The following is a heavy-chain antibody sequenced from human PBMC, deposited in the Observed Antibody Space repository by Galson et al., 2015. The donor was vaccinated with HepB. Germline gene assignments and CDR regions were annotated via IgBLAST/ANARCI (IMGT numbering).Heavy chain of an antibody. Sequence: ETLSLTCTVSGGSISSSSYYWGWIRQPPGKGLEWIGYIYYSGRTNYNPSLKSRVTISADTSKNQFSLKLSSVTAADTAVYYCALYGSGSSADYWGRGTLVTVSS. CDR1: GGSISSSSYY. J-gene: IGHJ4*02. V-gene: IGHV4-61*05. CDR3: ALYGSGSSADY. CDR2: IYYSGRT. D-gene: IGHD3-10*01.